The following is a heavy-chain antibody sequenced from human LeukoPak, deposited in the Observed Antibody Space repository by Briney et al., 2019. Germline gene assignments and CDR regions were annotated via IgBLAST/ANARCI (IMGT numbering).Heavy chain of an antibody. J-gene: IGHJ4*02. V-gene: IGHV1-2*06. CDR3: ARDNSRVLY. D-gene: IGHD2-21*01. CDR1: GYTFTSYD. Sequence: ASVKVSCKASGYTFTSYDINWVRQATGQGLEWMGRINPNSGGTNYAQKFQGRVTMTRDTSISTAYMELSRLRSDDTAVYYCARDNSRVLYWGQGTLVTVSS. CDR2: INPNSGGT.